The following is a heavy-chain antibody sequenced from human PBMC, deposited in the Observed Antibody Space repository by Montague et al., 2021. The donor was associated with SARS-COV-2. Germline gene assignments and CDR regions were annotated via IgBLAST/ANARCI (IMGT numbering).Heavy chain of an antibody. CDR3: ARDSVVVAAMYYYYGMDV. V-gene: IGHV3-7*01. D-gene: IGHD2-15*01. Sequence: SLRLSCAASGFTFNSYWMGWVRQAPGKGLEWVANIKQDGSEKYYVDSVKGRFTISRDNAKNSLYLQMNSLRAEDTAVYYCARDSVVVAAMYYYYGMDVWGQGTTVTVSS. CDR1: GFTFNSYW. J-gene: IGHJ6*02. CDR2: IKQDGSEK.